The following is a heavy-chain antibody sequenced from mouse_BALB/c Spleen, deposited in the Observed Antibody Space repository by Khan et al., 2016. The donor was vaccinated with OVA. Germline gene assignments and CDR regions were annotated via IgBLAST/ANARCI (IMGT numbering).Heavy chain of an antibody. CDR1: GYTFNSYT. CDR3: VRDGAYHRNDGWFAY. Sequence: VQLQESGAELARPGASVKMSCKASGYTFNSYTIHWIKKRPGQGLEWIGYINPSNGYTNYNQKFKDKATLTTAKSSTTAYLQLSSLTSDDSAVYNCVRDGAYHRNDGWFAYWGQGTLVTVSA. D-gene: IGHD2-14*01. J-gene: IGHJ3*01. V-gene: IGHV1-4*01. CDR2: INPSNGYT.